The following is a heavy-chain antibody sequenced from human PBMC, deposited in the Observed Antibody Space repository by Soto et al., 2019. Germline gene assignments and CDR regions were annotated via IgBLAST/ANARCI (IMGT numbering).Heavy chain of an antibody. CDR1: GGSFSGYY. J-gene: IGHJ4*02. Sequence: SETLSLTCAVYGGSFSGYYWSWIRQPPGKGLEWIGEINHSGSTNYNPSLKSRVTISVDTSKNQFSLKLSAVTAADTAVYYCARFRSIGPSSPIAVAGFDYWGQGTLVTVSS. CDR2: INHSGST. D-gene: IGHD6-19*01. V-gene: IGHV4-34*01. CDR3: ARFRSIGPSSPIAVAGFDY.